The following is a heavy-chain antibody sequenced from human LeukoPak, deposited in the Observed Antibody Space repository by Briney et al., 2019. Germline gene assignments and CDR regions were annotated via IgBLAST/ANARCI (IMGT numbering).Heavy chain of an antibody. CDR2: INHSGST. J-gene: IGHJ6*02. D-gene: IGHD3-10*01. Sequence: SETLSLTCAVYGGSFSGYYWSWIRQPPGKGLEWIGEINHSGSTNYDPSLKSRVTISVDTSKNQFSLKLSSVTAADTAVYYCARLRARGVIIRYYYYGIDVWGQGTTVTVSS. V-gene: IGHV4-34*01. CDR1: GGSFSGYY. CDR3: ARLRARGVIIRYYYYGIDV.